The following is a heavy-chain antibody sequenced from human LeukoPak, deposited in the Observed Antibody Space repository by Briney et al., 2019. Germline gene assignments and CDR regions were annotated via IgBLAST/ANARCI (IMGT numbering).Heavy chain of an antibody. V-gene: IGHV4-59*01. Sequence: SETLSLTRTVSGGSISSYYWSWIRQPPGKGLEWIGYIYYSRSTNYNPSLKSRVTISVDTSKNQFSLKLSSVTAADTAVYYCARESRGGWESYFDYWGQGTLVTVSS. CDR2: IYYSRST. D-gene: IGHD6-19*01. CDR1: GGSISSYY. J-gene: IGHJ4*02. CDR3: ARESRGGWESYFDY.